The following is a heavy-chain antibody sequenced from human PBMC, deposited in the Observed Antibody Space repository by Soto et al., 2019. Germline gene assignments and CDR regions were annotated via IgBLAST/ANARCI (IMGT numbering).Heavy chain of an antibody. CDR2: TKAKDYSYTT. Sequence: EVQLVESGGGLVQPGGSLRLSCAASGITLSDHFIDWVRQAPGKGLDWVGRTKAKDYSYTTEYAASVKGRFTISRDDSENSVYLQMNSLKSEDTAVYYCASIRGGMGYWGQGTLVTVSP. J-gene: IGHJ4*02. CDR1: GITLSDHF. V-gene: IGHV3-72*01. CDR3: ASIRGGMGY. D-gene: IGHD3-10*01.